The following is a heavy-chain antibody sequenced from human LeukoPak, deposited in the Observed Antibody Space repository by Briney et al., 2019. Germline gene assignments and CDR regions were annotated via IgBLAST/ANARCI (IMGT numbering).Heavy chain of an antibody. D-gene: IGHD2-15*01. V-gene: IGHV3-23*01. CDR1: GFTFSSYA. J-gene: IGHJ4*02. Sequence: GGSLRLSCAASGFTFSSYAMSWVRQAPGKGLEWVSAISGSGGSTYYADSVKGRFTISRDNSKNTLYLQMNSLRAEDTAVYYCAKFPVYCSGGSCPLDYWGQGTLVTVSS. CDR3: AKFPVYCSGGSCPLDY. CDR2: ISGSGGST.